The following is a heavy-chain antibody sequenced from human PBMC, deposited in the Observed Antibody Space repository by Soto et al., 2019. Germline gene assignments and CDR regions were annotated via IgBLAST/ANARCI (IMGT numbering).Heavy chain of an antibody. CDR2: ISGSGNYT. J-gene: IGHJ4*01. V-gene: IGHV3-21*01. CDR1: GFTFSTYS. D-gene: IGHD4-4*01. CDR3: AREGINNYNDYYFDS. Sequence: GGSLRLSCAASGFTFSTYSMNWVRQAPGKGLEWVSSISGSGNYTHYADFLRGRFTISRDNAKTSLYLQMNSLRAEDTAVYYCAREGINNYNDYYFDSWGHVTVVTVSS.